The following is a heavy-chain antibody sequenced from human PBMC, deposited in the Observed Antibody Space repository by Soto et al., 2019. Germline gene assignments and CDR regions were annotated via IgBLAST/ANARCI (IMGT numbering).Heavy chain of an antibody. D-gene: IGHD3-3*01. Sequence: SETLSLTCTVSGGSISSGDYYWSWIRQPPGKGLEWIGYIYYSGSTYYNPSLKSRVTISVDTSKNQFSLKLNSVTAADTAVYYCARGGSSYDFWSGYYTNYGMDVWGQGTTVTVSS. CDR2: IYYSGST. J-gene: IGHJ6*02. CDR3: ARGGSSYDFWSGYYTNYGMDV. CDR1: GGSISSGDYY. V-gene: IGHV4-30-4*01.